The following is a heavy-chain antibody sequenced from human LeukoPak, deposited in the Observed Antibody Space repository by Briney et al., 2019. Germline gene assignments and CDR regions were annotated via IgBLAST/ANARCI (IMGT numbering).Heavy chain of an antibody. V-gene: IGHV3-21*04. J-gene: IGHJ6*02. Sequence: GGSLRLSCAASGFTLSDYHMNWVRQAPGKGLEWLSSITTISHYIYYAGAVKGRFTISRDNAKNSLYLQMNSLRAEDTAVYYCARSIGLTGGGVDVWGQGTTVTVSS. CDR2: ITTISHYI. D-gene: IGHD3-9*01. CDR1: GFTLSDYH. CDR3: ARSIGLTGGGVDV.